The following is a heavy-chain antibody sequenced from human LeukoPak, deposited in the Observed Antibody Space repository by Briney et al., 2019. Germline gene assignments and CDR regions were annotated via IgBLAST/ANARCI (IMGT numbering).Heavy chain of an antibody. V-gene: IGHV4-39*07. CDR3: ARGLYGYYYDSSGYSNFDY. CDR2: IYYSGST. Sequence: SETLSLTCTVSGGSISSSSYYWGWIRQPPGKGLEWVGTIYYSGSTYYNPSLKSRVTISVDTSKNQFSLKLSSVTAADTAVYYCARGLYGYYYDSSGYSNFDYWGQGTLVTVSS. J-gene: IGHJ4*02. D-gene: IGHD3-22*01. CDR1: GGSISSSSYY.